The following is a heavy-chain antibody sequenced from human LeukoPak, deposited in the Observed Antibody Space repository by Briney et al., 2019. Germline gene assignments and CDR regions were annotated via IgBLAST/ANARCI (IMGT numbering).Heavy chain of an antibody. CDR3: ARVHRYSSGLGAFDI. J-gene: IGHJ3*02. CDR2: INPNSGGT. CDR1: GYTFTGYY. V-gene: IGHV1-2*02. Sequence: GASVKVSCKASGYTFTGYYMHWVRQAPGQGLEWMGWINPNSGGTNYAQKFQGRVTMTRDTSISTAYMELSRLRSDDTAVYYCARVHRYSSGLGAFDIWGQGTMVTVSS. D-gene: IGHD6-19*01.